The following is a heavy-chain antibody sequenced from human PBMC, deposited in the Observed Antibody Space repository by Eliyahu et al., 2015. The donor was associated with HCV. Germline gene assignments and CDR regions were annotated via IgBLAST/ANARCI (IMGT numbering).Heavy chain of an antibody. J-gene: IGHJ4*02. CDR3: ARLTRYDWNYGYFDY. V-gene: IGHV4-59*01. CDR2: IYYSGST. CDR1: GGSISSYF. D-gene: IGHD1-7*01. Sequence: QVQLQESGPGLVKPSETLSLTCTVSGGSISSYFWSWIRQPPGKGLEWIGYIYYSGSTNYNPSLKSRVTISVDTSKNQFSLKLSSVTAADTAVYYCARLTRYDWNYGYFDYWGQGALVTVSS.